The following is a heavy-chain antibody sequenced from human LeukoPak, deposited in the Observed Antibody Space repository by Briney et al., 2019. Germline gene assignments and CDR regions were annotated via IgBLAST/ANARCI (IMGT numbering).Heavy chain of an antibody. CDR2: ISGSGGST. V-gene: IGHV3-23*01. D-gene: IGHD7-27*01. Sequence: GGSLRLSCAASGFTFSSYAMSWVRQAPGKGLEWVSAISGSGGSTYYADSVKGQFTISRDNSKNTLYLQMNSLRAEDTAVYYCATKLGSAGIRPGYYFDYWGQGTLVTVSS. CDR3: ATKLGSAGIRPGYYFDY. J-gene: IGHJ4*02. CDR1: GFTFSSYA.